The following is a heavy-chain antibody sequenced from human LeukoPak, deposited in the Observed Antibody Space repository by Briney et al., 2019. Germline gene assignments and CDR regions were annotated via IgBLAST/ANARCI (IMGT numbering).Heavy chain of an antibody. V-gene: IGHV3-21*01. CDR3: ARDQGIELVDY. CDR2: ITSSSDHI. D-gene: IGHD2-8*02. Sequence: GGSLRLSCAASGFSFSSYTMNWVRQAPGKGLEWVSSITSSSDHIYHADSVKGRFAISRDNAKNSVYLQMNSLRAEDTAVYYCARDQGIELVDYWGQGTLVTVSS. J-gene: IGHJ4*02. CDR1: GFSFSSYT.